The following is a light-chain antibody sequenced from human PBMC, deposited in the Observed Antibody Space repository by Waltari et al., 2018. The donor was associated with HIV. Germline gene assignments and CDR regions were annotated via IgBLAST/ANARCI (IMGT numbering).Light chain of an antibody. J-gene: IGKJ2*01. CDR2: WAS. CDR1: QSVLYSSNNKNY. CDR3: QQYYSTPYT. V-gene: IGKV4-1*01. Sequence: DIVMTQSPDSLAVSLGERATIYCKSSQSVLYSSNNKNYLAWYQQKPGQPPKLLIYWASIRESWVPDRFSGSGSGTDFTLTISSLQSEDVAVYYCQQYYSTPYTFGQGTKLEIK.